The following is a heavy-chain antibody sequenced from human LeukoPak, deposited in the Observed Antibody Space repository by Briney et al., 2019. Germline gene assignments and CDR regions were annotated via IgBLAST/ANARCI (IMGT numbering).Heavy chain of an antibody. CDR2: IIPVFGTS. V-gene: IGHV1-69*13. CDR1: GGTFSSYA. CDR3: ARVTGGRYCSTTSCYMRGWFDP. J-gene: IGHJ5*02. D-gene: IGHD2-2*02. Sequence: ASVKVSCKASGGTFSSYAISWVRQAPGQGLEWMGGIIPVFGTSNYAQKFQGRVTVTADESTRTAYMELSSLRSEDTAVYYCARVTGGRYCSTTSCYMRGWFDPWGQGTLVTVSS.